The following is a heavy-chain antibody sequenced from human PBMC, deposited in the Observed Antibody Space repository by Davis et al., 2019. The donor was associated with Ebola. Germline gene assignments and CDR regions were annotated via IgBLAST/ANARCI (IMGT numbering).Heavy chain of an antibody. CDR1: GFISSSYV. D-gene: IGHD2-15*01. J-gene: IGHJ3*02. CDR2: IHSSSSYI. CDR3: AKDEILLQHSDSLDT. Sequence: GGSLRLSCAAPGFISSSYVMSWVRQAPGKGLEWVSFIHSSSSYIYYADSVNGRFTIYRDNAKNSLFLQMNSLRPEDTALYYFAKDEILLQHSDSLDTWGRGTMVTVSA. V-gene: IGHV3-21*04.